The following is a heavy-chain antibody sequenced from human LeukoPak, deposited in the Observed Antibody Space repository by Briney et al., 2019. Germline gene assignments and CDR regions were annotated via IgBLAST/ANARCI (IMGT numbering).Heavy chain of an antibody. CDR3: AREVSVVRGVN. Sequence: GKSLRLSCAASGFSFSSYAMHWVRQAPGKGLEWVAVMSSDGTNTYYAASMKGRFTISRDISKNTLYLQMNSLRAEDTAVYYCAREVSVVRGVNWGQGTLVTVSS. CDR1: GFSFSSYA. J-gene: IGHJ4*02. CDR2: MSSDGTNT. D-gene: IGHD3-10*01. V-gene: IGHV3-30-3*01.